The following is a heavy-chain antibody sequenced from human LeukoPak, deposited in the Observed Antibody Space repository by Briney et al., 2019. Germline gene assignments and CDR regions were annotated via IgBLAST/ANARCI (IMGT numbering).Heavy chain of an antibody. CDR2: IYYSGST. Sequence: PSETLSLTCTVSGGSISSSSYYWGWIRQPPGKGLEWIGSIYYSGSTYYNPSLKSRVTISVDTSKNQFSLKLSSVTAADTAVYYCARDGGSHDAFDIWGQGTMVTVSS. D-gene: IGHD2-15*01. CDR1: GGSISSSSYY. CDR3: ARDGGSHDAFDI. V-gene: IGHV4-39*02. J-gene: IGHJ3*02.